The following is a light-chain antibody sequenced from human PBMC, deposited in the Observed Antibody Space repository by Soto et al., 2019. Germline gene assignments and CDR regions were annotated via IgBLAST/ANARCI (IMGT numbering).Light chain of an antibody. CDR1: QSISSY. CDR3: QQSYSTPWT. J-gene: IGKJ1*01. CDR2: AAS. Sequence: DIQRTQSPSSLSASVGDRVTITCRASQSISSYLNWYQQKPGKAPKLLIYAASSLQSGVPSRFSGSGSATDFTLTISSLPPEDFATYYCQQSYSTPWTFGQGTKVDI. V-gene: IGKV1-39*01.